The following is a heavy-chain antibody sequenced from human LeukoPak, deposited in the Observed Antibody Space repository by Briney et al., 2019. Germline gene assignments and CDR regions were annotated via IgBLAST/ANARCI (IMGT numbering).Heavy chain of an antibody. CDR3: AKGLRVHYYYYYGMDV. CDR2: ISYDGSNK. J-gene: IGHJ6*02. D-gene: IGHD5/OR15-5a*01. Sequence: PGGSLRLSCAASGFTFGSYGMHWVRQAPGKGLEWVAVISYDGSNKYYADSVKGRFTISRDNSKNTLYLQMNSLRAEDTAVYYCAKGLRVHYYYYYGMDVWGQGTTVTVS. V-gene: IGHV3-30*18. CDR1: GFTFGSYG.